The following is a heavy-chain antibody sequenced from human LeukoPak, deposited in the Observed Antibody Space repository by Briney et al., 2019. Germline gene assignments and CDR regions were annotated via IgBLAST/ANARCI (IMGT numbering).Heavy chain of an antibody. Sequence: GGSLRLSCAASGFTFSSCEMNWVRQAPGKGLEWVSYISTSGNTRYYADSVKGRFAISRDSSKNTLYLQMNSLRVEDTAVYYCARDRGFNWGQGTLVTVSS. J-gene: IGHJ4*02. V-gene: IGHV3-48*03. CDR3: ARDRGFN. CDR2: ISTSGNTR. CDR1: GFTFSSCE. D-gene: IGHD3-10*01.